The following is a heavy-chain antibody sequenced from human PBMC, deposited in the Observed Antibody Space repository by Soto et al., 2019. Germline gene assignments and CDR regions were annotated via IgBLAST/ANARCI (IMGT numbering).Heavy chain of an antibody. Sequence: GGSLRLSCAASGFTFSSYAMSWVRQAPGKGLEWVSAISGSGGSTYYADSVKGRFTISRDNSKNTLYLQMNSLRAEDTAVYYCAKGGIADILTGYSDYWGQGTLVTVSS. CDR1: GFTFSSYA. CDR3: AKGGIADILTGYSDY. CDR2: ISGSGGST. D-gene: IGHD3-9*01. J-gene: IGHJ4*02. V-gene: IGHV3-23*01.